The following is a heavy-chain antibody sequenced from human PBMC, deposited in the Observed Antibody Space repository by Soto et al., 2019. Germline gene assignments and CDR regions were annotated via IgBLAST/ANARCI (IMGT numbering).Heavy chain of an antibody. CDR3: ARETRIAAADY. V-gene: IGHV1-18*01. D-gene: IGHD6-13*01. J-gene: IGHJ4*02. CDR1: GYTFTSYG. Sequence: QVQLVQSGAEVKKPGASVKVSCKAAGYTFTSYGISWGRQAPGQGLDWMGWISAYHGYTNDAQKLQGRGTTTTETSTRTAYMELRSLRADATAVYYCARETRIAAADYWGQGTLVTVSS. CDR2: ISAYHGYT.